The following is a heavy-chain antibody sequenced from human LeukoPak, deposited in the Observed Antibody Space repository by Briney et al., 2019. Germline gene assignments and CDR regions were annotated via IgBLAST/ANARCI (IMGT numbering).Heavy chain of an antibody. J-gene: IGHJ4*02. CDR2: ISLSSSYI. CDR1: GFTFSTYS. CDR3: ARSEWELIDH. D-gene: IGHD1-26*01. Sequence: GGSLRLSCAASGFTFSTYSMNLVSQAPGKGLEWVSSISLSSSYIYYADSAKGRFTISRDNAKNSLYLQMNSLRAEDTAVYYCARSEWELIDHWGQGTLVTVSS. V-gene: IGHV3-21*01.